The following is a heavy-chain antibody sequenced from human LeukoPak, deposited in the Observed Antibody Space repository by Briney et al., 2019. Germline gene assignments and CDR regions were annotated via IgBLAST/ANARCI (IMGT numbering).Heavy chain of an antibody. CDR3: AKGSWFGATSYYGMDV. CDR2: ISGSGGST. J-gene: IGHJ6*04. D-gene: IGHD3-10*01. V-gene: IGHV3-23*01. CDR1: GFTFSSYA. Sequence: GGSLRLSCAASGFTFSSYAMSWVRQAPGKGLEWVSAISGSGGSTYYADSVKGRFTISRDNSKNTQCLQMNSLRAEDTAVYYCAKGSWFGATSYYGMDVWGKGTTVTVSS.